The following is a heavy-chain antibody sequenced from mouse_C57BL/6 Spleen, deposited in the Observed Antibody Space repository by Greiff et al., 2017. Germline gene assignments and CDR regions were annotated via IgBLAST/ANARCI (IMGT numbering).Heavy chain of an antibody. CDR2: IDPSDSYT. D-gene: IGHD1-1*01. J-gene: IGHJ4*01. CDR3: ASAVGTRSMDY. V-gene: IGHV1-50*01. Sequence: VQLQQPGAELVKPGASVKLSCKASGYTFTSYWMQWVKQRPGQGLEWIGEIDPSDSYTNYNQKFKGKATLTVDTSSSTAYMQLSSLTSEDSAVYYGASAVGTRSMDYWGQGTSVTVSS. CDR1: GYTFTSYW.